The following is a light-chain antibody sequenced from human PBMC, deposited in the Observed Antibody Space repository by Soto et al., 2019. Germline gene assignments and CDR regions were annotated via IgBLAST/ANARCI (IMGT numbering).Light chain of an antibody. CDR2: DVS. CDR3: SSSTTGNTRQMV. CDR1: SSDVGGYNY. J-gene: IGLJ1*01. Sequence: QSVLTQPASVSGSPGQSITISCTGTSSDVGGYNYVSWYQHHPGKAPKLIIYDVSNRPSGVSNRFSGSKSGNTASLTISGLLPEDEADYYCSSSTTGNTRQMVFGTGTKVTVL. V-gene: IGLV2-14*03.